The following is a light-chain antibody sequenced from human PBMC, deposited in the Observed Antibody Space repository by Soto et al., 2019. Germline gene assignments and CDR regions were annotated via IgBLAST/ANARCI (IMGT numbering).Light chain of an antibody. CDR2: EVS. J-gene: IGLJ2*01. CDR1: SSDVGGYNY. V-gene: IGLV2-8*01. Sequence: QSALTQPASVSGSPGQSITISCTGTSSDVGGYNYVSWYQQHPGKAPKLMIYEVSTRPSGVSDRFSGSKSGNTASLTVSGLQAEDEADYYCSSYAGSNNLVFGGGTKVTVL. CDR3: SSYAGSNNLV.